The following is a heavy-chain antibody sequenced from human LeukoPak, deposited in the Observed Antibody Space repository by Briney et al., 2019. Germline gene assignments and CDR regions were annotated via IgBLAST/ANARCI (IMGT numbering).Heavy chain of an antibody. V-gene: IGHV3-7*01. CDR3: ALRRNFCFDY. Sequence: PGGPLRLSCAASGFTFSSYWMSWVRQAPGKGLEWVAIINQDGSEKYYVDSVKGRFTISRDNAKNSLYLQMNSPSAEDTAVYYCALRRNFCFDYWGQGTLVTVSS. J-gene: IGHJ4*02. CDR2: INQDGSEK. D-gene: IGHD3-3*01. CDR1: GFTFSSYW.